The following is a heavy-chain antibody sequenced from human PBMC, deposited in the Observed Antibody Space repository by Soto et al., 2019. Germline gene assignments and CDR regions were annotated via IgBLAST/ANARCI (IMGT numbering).Heavy chain of an antibody. D-gene: IGHD3-3*01. J-gene: IGHJ4*02. CDR3: ARRPLRFLGAFDY. Sequence: LSLTCTVSGGSISSSSYSWGWIRQHRGKGLEWIASIYYSGSTYYNPSFKSRVTISVDTSKNQFSLKLSSVTAADTAVYYCARRPLRFLGAFDYWRQGXLVTV. CDR1: GGSISSSSYS. V-gene: IGHV4-39*01. CDR2: IYYSGST.